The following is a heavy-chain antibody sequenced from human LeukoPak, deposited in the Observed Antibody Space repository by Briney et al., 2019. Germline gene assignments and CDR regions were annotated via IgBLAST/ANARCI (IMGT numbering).Heavy chain of an antibody. CDR1: GGSISSSSYY. CDR2: IYYSGST. CDR3: ASSRPSSSFRFDY. Sequence: PSETLSLTCTVSGGSISSSSYYWGWIRQPPGKGLEWIGSIYYSGSTYYNPSLKSRVTISVDTSKNQFSLKLSSVTAADTAVYYCASSRPSSSFRFDYWGQGTLVTVSS. D-gene: IGHD6-6*01. V-gene: IGHV4-39*07. J-gene: IGHJ4*02.